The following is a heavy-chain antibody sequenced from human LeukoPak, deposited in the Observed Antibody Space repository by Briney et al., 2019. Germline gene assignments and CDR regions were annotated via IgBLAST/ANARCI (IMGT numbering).Heavy chain of an antibody. D-gene: IGHD5-24*01. CDR3: ASSRWGVN. Sequence: TGGSLRLSCAAYGFTFSSYAMHWVRQAPGKGLEYVSAISSNGGSTYYANSVKGRFTISRDNSKNTLYLQMGSLRAEDMAVYYCASSRWGVNWGQGTLVTVSS. CDR1: GFTFSSYA. J-gene: IGHJ4*02. CDR2: ISSNGGST. V-gene: IGHV3-64*01.